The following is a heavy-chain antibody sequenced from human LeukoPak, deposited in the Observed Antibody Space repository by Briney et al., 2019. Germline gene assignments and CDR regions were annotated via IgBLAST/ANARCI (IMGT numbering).Heavy chain of an antibody. D-gene: IGHD3-10*01. Sequence: PSETLSLTCTVSGGSISSSSYYWGRIRQPPGKGLEWIGSIYYSGSTYYNPSLKSRVTISVDTSKNQFSLKLSSVTAADTAVYYCARTYYYGSGSSYYFDYWGQGTLVTVSS. V-gene: IGHV4-39*01. CDR3: ARTYYYGSGSSYYFDY. CDR1: GGSISSSSYY. CDR2: IYYSGST. J-gene: IGHJ4*02.